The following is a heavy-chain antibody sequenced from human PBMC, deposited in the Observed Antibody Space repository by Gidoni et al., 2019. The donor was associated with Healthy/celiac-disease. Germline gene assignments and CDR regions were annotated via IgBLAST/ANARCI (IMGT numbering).Heavy chain of an antibody. CDR1: GFTFISYG. J-gene: IGHJ6*02. V-gene: IGHV3-30*18. D-gene: IGHD3-22*01. Sequence: QVQLVESGGGVVQPGRSLRLSVAASGFTFISYGMHGVRPDPGTGLEWVAVISYDGINKYYADAVKGRFTISRDNSKNTLYLQMNSLRAEDTAVYYCAKEGGGYYDSSDYSRLFYYYYYGMDVWGQGTTVTVSS. CDR3: AKEGGGYYDSSDYSRLFYYYYYGMDV. CDR2: ISYDGINK.